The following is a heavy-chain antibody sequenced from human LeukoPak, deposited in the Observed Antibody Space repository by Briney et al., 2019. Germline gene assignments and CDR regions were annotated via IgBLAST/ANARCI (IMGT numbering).Heavy chain of an antibody. J-gene: IGHJ4*02. Sequence: GGSLRLSCAASGFTFSSYGMHWVRQAPGKGLEWVAFIRYDGSNKYYADSVKGRFTISRDNSKNTLYLQMNSLRAEDTAVYYCAKIPWVFGVVSPFDYWGQGTLVTVSS. CDR1: GFTFSSYG. CDR3: AKIPWVFGVVSPFDY. V-gene: IGHV3-30*02. D-gene: IGHD3-3*01. CDR2: IRYDGSNK.